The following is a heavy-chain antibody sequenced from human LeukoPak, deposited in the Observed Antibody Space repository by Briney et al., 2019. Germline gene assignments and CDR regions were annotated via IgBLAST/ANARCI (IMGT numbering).Heavy chain of an antibody. Sequence: SETLSLTCTVSGVSISSYYWSWIRQPPGKGLEWIGYIYYSGSTNYNPSLKSRVTISLDTSKNQFSLNLTSVTAADTAVYYCARDSPYSSVLSRGGFDYWGQGTLVTVPS. CDR3: ARDSPYSSVLSRGGFDY. J-gene: IGHJ4*02. CDR1: GVSISSYY. V-gene: IGHV4-59*01. D-gene: IGHD3-22*01. CDR2: IYYSGST.